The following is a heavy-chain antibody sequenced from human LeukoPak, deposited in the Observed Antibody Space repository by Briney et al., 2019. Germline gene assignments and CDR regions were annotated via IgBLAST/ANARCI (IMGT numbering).Heavy chain of an antibody. CDR3: ARILSGYDRATYYYYYYMDV. Sequence: SETLSLTCAVYGGSFSGYYWSWIRQPPGKGLEWIGEINHSGSTYYNPSLKSRVTISVHTSKNQFSLKLSSVTAADTAVYYCARILSGYDRATYYYYYYMDVWGKGTTVTVSS. CDR2: INHSGST. V-gene: IGHV4-34*01. D-gene: IGHD5-12*01. CDR1: GGSFSGYY. J-gene: IGHJ6*03.